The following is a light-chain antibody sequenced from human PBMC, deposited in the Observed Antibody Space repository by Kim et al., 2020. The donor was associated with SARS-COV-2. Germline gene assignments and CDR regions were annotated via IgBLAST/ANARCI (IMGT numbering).Light chain of an antibody. J-gene: IGKJ1*01. CDR1: QSFRSN. V-gene: IGKV3D-15*01. CDR2: GAS. Sequence: EILMTQSPATLSVSPGERATLSCRASQSFRSNLAWYQQKPGQAPRPHIYGASTRATGIPARFSGSGSGTEFTLTITRLQSEDFAVYYCQQYSNWPTTFGQGTKVDIK. CDR3: QQYSNWPTT.